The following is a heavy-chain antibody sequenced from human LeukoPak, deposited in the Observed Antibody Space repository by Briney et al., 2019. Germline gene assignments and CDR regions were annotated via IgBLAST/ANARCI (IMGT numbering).Heavy chain of an antibody. CDR1: GFTFSSYA. CDR3: AKNRKGIQLWSTHYYMDV. V-gene: IGHV3-23*01. CDR2: ISGSGGST. Sequence: GGSLRLSCAASGFTFSSYAMSWVRQAPGKGLEWVSAISGSGGSTYYADSVKGRFTISRDNSKNTLYLQMNSLRAEDTAVYYCAKNRKGIQLWSTHYYMDVWGKGTTVTISS. J-gene: IGHJ6*03. D-gene: IGHD5-18*01.